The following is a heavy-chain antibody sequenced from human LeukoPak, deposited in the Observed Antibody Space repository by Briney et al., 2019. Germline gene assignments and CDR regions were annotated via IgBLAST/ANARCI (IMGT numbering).Heavy chain of an antibody. J-gene: IGHJ5*02. CDR3: ARGLMVPAAMKGGFSWFDP. Sequence: GGSLRLSCAASGFTVSSNYMSWVRQAPGKGLEWVSVIYSGGSTYYADSVKGRFAISRDNSKNTLYLQMNSLRAEDTAVYYCARGLMVPAAMKGGFSWFDPWGQGTLVTVSS. CDR1: GFTVSSNY. V-gene: IGHV3-53*01. D-gene: IGHD2-2*01. CDR2: IYSGGST.